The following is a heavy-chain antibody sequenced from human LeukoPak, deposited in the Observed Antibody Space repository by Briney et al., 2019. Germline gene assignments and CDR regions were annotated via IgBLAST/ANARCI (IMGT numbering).Heavy chain of an antibody. D-gene: IGHD6-13*01. J-gene: IGHJ5*02. V-gene: IGHV3-23*01. CDR2: ISGSGGST. CDR1: GFTFSTYD. Sequence: GGSLRLSCAAFGFTFSTYDMNWVRQAPGKGLEWVSAISGSGGSTYYADSVKGRFTISRDNSKNTLYLQMNSLRAEDTAVYYCAKPRPSYSSSWYDHWGQGTLVTVSS. CDR3: AKPRPSYSSSWYDH.